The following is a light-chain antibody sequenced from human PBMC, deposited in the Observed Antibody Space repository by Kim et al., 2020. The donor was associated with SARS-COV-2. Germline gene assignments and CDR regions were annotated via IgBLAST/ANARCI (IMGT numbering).Light chain of an antibody. V-gene: IGKV3-11*01. CDR2: DAS. CDR1: QGISSY. CDR3: QQRTSWPTVT. J-gene: IGKJ4*01. Sequence: EIVLTQSPATLSLSPGERATLSCRASQGISSYLAWYQQKPGQAPRLLIYDASNRATGIPARFSGSGSGTDFTLTISSLEPEDFAVYYCQQRTSWPTVTFGVGTKVDIK.